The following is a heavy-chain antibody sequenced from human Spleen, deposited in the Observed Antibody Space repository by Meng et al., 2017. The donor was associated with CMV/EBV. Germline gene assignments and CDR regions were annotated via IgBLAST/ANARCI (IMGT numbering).Heavy chain of an antibody. CDR3: AKSPAYYDILTGYSHLYYFDY. J-gene: IGHJ4*02. CDR1: GFTFSSYA. Sequence: GESLKISCAASGFTFSSYAMSWVRQAPGKGLEWVSTISGSGGRTYYADSVKGRFTISRDNSKNTLFLQMNSLRAEDTAVYYCAKSPAYYDILTGYSHLYYFDYWGQGTLVTVSS. D-gene: IGHD3-9*01. CDR2: ISGSGGRT. V-gene: IGHV3-23*01.